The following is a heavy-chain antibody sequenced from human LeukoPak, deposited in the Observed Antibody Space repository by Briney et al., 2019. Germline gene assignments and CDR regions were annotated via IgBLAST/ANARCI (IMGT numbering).Heavy chain of an antibody. D-gene: IGHD5/OR15-5a*01. V-gene: IGHV4-34*01. Sequence: PSETLSLTCAVSGASFTDYYWHWIRQPPGKGLEWVGDIVHTGSTDYNPSLKSRVTISVDTSKRQVSLKLRSVTAADTALYFCARGRRLMSTSPPLFACDIWGQGAKVTISS. CDR3: ARGRRLMSTSPPLFACDI. CDR2: IVHTGST. J-gene: IGHJ3*02. CDR1: GASFTDYY.